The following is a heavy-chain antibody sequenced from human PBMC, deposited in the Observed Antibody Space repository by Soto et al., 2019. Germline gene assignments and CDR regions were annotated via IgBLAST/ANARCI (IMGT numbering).Heavy chain of an antibody. Sequence: SETLSLTCAVSSGSSSSRNWWSWVRQPPGKGLEWIGEIYHSGSTNYNPSLKSRVTISEDKSKNQFSLQLSSVTAADTAVYYCVVTRRFLEWLVLFDYSGQGILVTVSS. CDR1: SGSSSSRNW. J-gene: IGHJ4*02. V-gene: IGHV4-4*02. CDR3: VVTRRFLEWLVLFDY. D-gene: IGHD3-3*01. CDR2: IYHSGST.